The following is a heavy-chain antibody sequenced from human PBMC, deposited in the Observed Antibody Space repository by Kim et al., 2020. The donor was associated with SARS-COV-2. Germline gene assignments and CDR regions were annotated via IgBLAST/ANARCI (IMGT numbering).Heavy chain of an antibody. CDR1: GFTFSSYA. CDR3: SREEPAYYYGMDV. D-gene: IGHD1-26*01. V-gene: IGHV3-30-3*01. Sequence: GGSLRLSCAASGFTFSSYAMHWVRQAPGKGLEWVAVISYDGSNKYYADSVKGRFTISRDNSKNTLYLQMNSLRAEDTAVYYCSREEPAYYYGMDVWGQGT. CDR2: ISYDGSNK. J-gene: IGHJ6*02.